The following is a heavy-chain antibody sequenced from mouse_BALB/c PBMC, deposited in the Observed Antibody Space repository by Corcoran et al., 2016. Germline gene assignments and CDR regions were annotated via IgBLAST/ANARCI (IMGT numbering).Heavy chain of an antibody. Sequence: QIQLVQSGPELKKPGETVKISCKASGYTFTNYGMNWVKQAPGKGLKWMGWINTYTGEPTYADDFKGWFAFSLETSASTAYLQINNLKNEDMATYFCAKGLLNAMDYWGQGTSVTVSS. D-gene: IGHD1-1*01. CDR1: GYTFTNYG. J-gene: IGHJ4*01. V-gene: IGHV9-1*02. CDR3: AKGLLNAMDY. CDR2: INTYTGEP.